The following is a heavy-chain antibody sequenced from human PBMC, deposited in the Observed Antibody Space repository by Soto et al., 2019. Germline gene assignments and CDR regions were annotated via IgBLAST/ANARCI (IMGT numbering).Heavy chain of an antibody. D-gene: IGHD6-19*01. CDR1: GFTFSTYS. Sequence: GGSLRLSCAASGFTFSTYSMNWVRQAPGKGLEWVSSISSSSHYIYYADSVKGRFTISRDNAKSSLFLQMNSLRAEDTAVYYCARDHSSGWIGAEYFHPWGQGTLVTVSS. J-gene: IGHJ1*01. CDR2: ISSSSHYI. CDR3: ARDHSSGWIGAEYFHP. V-gene: IGHV3-21*01.